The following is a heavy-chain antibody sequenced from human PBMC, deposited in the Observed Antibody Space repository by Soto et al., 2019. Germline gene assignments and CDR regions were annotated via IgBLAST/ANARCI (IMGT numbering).Heavy chain of an antibody. CDR2: ISGSGGST. CDR1: GFTFSSYA. V-gene: IGHV3-23*01. Sequence: GGSLRLSCAASGFTFSSYAMSWVRQAPGKGLEWVSAISGSGGSTYYADSVKGRFTISRDNSKNTLYLQMNSLRAEDTAVYSCAKDSQAGTTDYYYSYGMDVWGQGTTVTVSS. J-gene: IGHJ6*02. D-gene: IGHD1-1*01. CDR3: AKDSQAGTTDYYYSYGMDV.